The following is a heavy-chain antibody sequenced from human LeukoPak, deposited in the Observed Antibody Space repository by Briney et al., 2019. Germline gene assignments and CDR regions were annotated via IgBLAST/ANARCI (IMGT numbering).Heavy chain of an antibody. CDR1: GFTFSSYW. V-gene: IGHV3-7*01. J-gene: IGHJ4*02. CDR2: IKQDGSEK. CDR3: ATSRTFDY. Sequence: GGSLRLSCAASGFTFSSYWMSWVRQAPGKGPEWVANIKQDGSEKYYVDSVKGRFTIPRDNAKSSLYLQMNSLRAEDTAVYYCATSRTFDYWGQGTLVTVSS.